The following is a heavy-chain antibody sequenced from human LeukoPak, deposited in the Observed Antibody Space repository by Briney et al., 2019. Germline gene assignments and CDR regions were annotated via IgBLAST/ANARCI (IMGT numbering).Heavy chain of an antibody. V-gene: IGHV4-59*08. CDR2: IYYSGST. J-gene: IGHJ6*03. CDR1: GGSISSYY. CDR3: ARVRSSGWDRAFYMDV. Sequence: SETLSLTCTVSGGSISSYYWSWIRQPPGKGLEWIGYIYYSGSTNYNPSLKSRVTISVDTSKNQFSLKLSSVTAADTAVYYCARVRSSGWDRAFYMDVWGKGTTVTVSS. D-gene: IGHD6-19*01.